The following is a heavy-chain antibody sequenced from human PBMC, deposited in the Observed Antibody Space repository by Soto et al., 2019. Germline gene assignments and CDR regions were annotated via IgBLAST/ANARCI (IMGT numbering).Heavy chain of an antibody. CDR1: GGSISSYY. CDR3: ARAYSSSWYYFDY. V-gene: IGHV4-59*08. D-gene: IGHD6-13*01. Sequence: SETLSLTCTVSGGSISSYYWSWIRQPPGKGLEWIGYIYYSGSTNYNPSLKSRVTISVDTSKNQFSLKLSSVTAADTAVYYCARAYSSSWYYFDYWGQGTLVTVSS. CDR2: IYYSGST. J-gene: IGHJ4*02.